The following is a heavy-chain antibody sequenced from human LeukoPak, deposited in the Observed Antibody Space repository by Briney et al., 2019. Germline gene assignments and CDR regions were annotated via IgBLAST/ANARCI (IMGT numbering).Heavy chain of an antibody. J-gene: IGHJ4*02. Sequence: SVKVSCKASGGTFSSYAISWVRQAPGQGLEWMGRIIPIFGTANYAQKFQGRVTITTDESTSTAYMELSSLRSEDTAVYYCARAGGRDGYNSPFDYWGQGTLVTVTS. CDR3: ARAGGRDGYNSPFDY. CDR2: IIPIFGTA. D-gene: IGHD5-24*01. V-gene: IGHV1-69*05. CDR1: GGTFSSYA.